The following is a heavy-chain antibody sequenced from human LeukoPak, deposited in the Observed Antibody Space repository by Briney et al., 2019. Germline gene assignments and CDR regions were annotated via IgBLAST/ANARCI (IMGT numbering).Heavy chain of an antibody. CDR3: ARGRWGRDAYSSRSYWYFDL. Sequence: PSETLSLTCAVDGGSFSGYYWSWIRQPPGKGLEWIGEINHSGSTNYNPSLKSRVTTSVDTSKNQFSLKLSSVTAADTAVYYCARGRWGRDAYSSRSYWYFDLWGRGTLVTVSS. CDR2: INHSGST. D-gene: IGHD5-24*01. V-gene: IGHV4-34*01. CDR1: GGSFSGYY. J-gene: IGHJ2*01.